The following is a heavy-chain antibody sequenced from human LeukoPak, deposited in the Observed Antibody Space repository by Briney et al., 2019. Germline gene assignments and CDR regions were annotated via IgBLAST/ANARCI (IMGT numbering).Heavy chain of an antibody. Sequence: PSETLSLTCAVYGGSFSGYYWSWIRQPPGKGLEWIGEINHSGSTNYNPSLKSRVTISVDTSKNQFSLKLSSVTAADTAVYYCAKRITMVRGVRGGRINWFDPWGQGTLVTVSS. V-gene: IGHV4-34*01. D-gene: IGHD3-10*01. CDR2: INHSGST. CDR3: AKRITMVRGVRGGRINWFDP. J-gene: IGHJ5*02. CDR1: GGSFSGYY.